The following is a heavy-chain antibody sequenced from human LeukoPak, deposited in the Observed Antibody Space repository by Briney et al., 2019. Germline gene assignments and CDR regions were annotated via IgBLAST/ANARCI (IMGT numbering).Heavy chain of an antibody. V-gene: IGHV3-30*03. J-gene: IGHJ4*02. CDR1: GFTFSSYG. D-gene: IGHD3-3*01. CDR3: ATLEGYDFWSGYYIEEDY. Sequence: PGGSPRLSCAASGFTFSSYGMHWVRQAPGKGLEWVAVISYDGSNKYYADSVKGRFTISRDNSKNTLYLQMNSLRAEDTAVYYCATLEGYDFWSGYYIEEDYWGQGTLVTVSS. CDR2: ISYDGSNK.